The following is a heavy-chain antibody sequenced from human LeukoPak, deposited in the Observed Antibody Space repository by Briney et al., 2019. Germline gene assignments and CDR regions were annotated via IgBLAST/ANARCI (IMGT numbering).Heavy chain of an antibody. J-gene: IGHJ4*02. V-gene: IGHV3-7*01. CDR3: VRGRYYFDY. CDR2: IKQDGNEK. D-gene: IGHD5-24*01. CDR1: GFTFSGSW. Sequence: GGSLRLSCAASGFTFSGSWMTWVRQGPGKGLEWVASIKQDGNEKYYVDSVKGRFTISRDNAKNTLYLQMNNLRAEDTAVYYCVRGRYYFDYWGQGTLVTVSS.